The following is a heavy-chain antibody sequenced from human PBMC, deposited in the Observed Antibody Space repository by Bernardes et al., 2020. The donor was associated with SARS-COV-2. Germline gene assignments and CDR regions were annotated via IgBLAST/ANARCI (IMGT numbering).Heavy chain of an antibody. Sequence: GGSLRLSCAASGFTFSSYEMNWVRQAPGKGLEWVSYISSSGSTIYYADSVKGRFTISRDNAKNSLYLQMNSLRAEDTAVYYCARVSSSSYAFDYWGQGTLVTVSS. J-gene: IGHJ4*02. CDR2: ISSSGSTI. CDR1: GFTFSSYE. CDR3: ARVSSSSYAFDY. D-gene: IGHD6-13*01. V-gene: IGHV3-48*03.